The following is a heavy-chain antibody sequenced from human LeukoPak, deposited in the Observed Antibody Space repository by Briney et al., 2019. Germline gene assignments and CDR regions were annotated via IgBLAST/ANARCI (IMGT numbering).Heavy chain of an antibody. D-gene: IGHD3-16*02. J-gene: IGHJ4*02. CDR3: ARAGDYDYVWGSYRLLFDY. V-gene: IGHV1-3*01. Sequence: ASVKVSCKASGYTFTRYAVHWVRQAPGQRLEWMGWINAGNGNTKYLQKFQGRVTITRDTSANTAYMELSSLRSEDTAVYYCARAGDYDYVWGSYRLLFDYWGQGTLVTVSS. CDR1: GYTFTRYA. CDR2: INAGNGNT.